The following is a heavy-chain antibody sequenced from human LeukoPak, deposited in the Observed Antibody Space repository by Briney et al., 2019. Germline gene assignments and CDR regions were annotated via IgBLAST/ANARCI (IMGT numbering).Heavy chain of an antibody. D-gene: IGHD6-6*01. V-gene: IGHV4-38-2*02. CDR2: IYHSGST. Sequence: SETLSLTCTVSGYSISSGYYWGWIRQPPGKGLEWIGSIYHSGSTYYNPSLKSRVTISVDTSKNQFSLKLSSLTAADTAVYYCARVPHSSSSEWFDPWGQGTLVTVSS. CDR3: ARVPHSSSSEWFDP. CDR1: GYSISSGYY. J-gene: IGHJ5*02.